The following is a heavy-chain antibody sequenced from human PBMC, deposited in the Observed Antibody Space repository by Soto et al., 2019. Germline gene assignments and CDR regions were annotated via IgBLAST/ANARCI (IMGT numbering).Heavy chain of an antibody. CDR2: ISYDGSNK. Sequence: QVQLVESGGGVVQPGRSLRLSCAASGFTFSSYGMHWVRQAPGKGLEWVAVISYDGSNKYYADSVKGRFTISRDNSKNMLYLQMNRLRAEDTAVYYCAKGWADTAMDPYYFDYWGQGTLVTVSS. CDR1: GFTFSSYG. V-gene: IGHV3-30*18. CDR3: AKGWADTAMDPYYFDY. J-gene: IGHJ4*02. D-gene: IGHD5-18*01.